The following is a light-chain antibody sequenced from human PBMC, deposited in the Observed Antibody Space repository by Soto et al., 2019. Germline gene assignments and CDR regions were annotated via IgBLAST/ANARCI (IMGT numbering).Light chain of an antibody. CDR2: DVS. V-gene: IGLV2-11*01. CDR1: SSDVGGYNF. J-gene: IGLJ2*01. CDR3: CSYVGSFTGV. Sequence: QSALTQPRSVSGSPGQSVTISCTGTSSDVGGYNFVSWYQQHTGKTPKLMIYDVSQRPSGVPDRFSGSKSGNTASLTISGLQAEDEADYYCCSYVGSFTGVFGGGTQLTVL.